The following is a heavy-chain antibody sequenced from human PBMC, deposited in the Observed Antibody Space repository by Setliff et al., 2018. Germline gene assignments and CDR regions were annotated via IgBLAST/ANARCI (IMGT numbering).Heavy chain of an antibody. Sequence: ASVKVSCKASGYTFNSHYMHWVRQAPGQGLEWVAMINPNGGSATYAQKFQGIVTVTRDTSTSTVYMELSSLRSDETAMYYCARVNGAGFDPWGQGTLVTVSS. CDR1: GYTFNSHY. V-gene: IGHV1-46*02. J-gene: IGHJ5*02. CDR3: ARVNGAGFDP. CDR2: INPNGGSA. D-gene: IGHD4-17*01.